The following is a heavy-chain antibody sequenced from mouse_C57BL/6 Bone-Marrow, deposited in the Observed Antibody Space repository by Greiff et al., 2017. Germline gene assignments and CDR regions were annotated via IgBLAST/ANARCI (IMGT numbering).Heavy chain of an antibody. CDR2: IWGVGST. Sequence: VKLVESGPGLVAPSQSLSITCTVSGFTLTSYGVDWVRQSPGKGLEWLGVIWGVGSTNYNSALKSRLSISKDNSKSQVFLKMNSRQTDATAMYYCASSLFAYWGQGTLVTVSA. D-gene: IGHD6-2*01. CDR1: GFTLTSYG. CDR3: ASSLFAY. V-gene: IGHV2-6*01. J-gene: IGHJ3*01.